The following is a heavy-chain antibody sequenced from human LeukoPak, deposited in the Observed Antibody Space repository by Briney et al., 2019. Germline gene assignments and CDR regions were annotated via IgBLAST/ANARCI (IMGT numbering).Heavy chain of an antibody. CDR2: ISGSGRTI. J-gene: IGHJ5*02. D-gene: IGHD3-9*01. CDR3: VRDFELGRFGP. CDR1: GFTFSDFS. Sequence: GGSLRLSCAASGFTFSDFSMNWVRQTPGKGLEWISYISGSGRTIYYADPVKGRFTISRDDLKNSLFLQMNSLRTDDTAVYYCVRDFELGRFGPWGQGTLVIVSS. V-gene: IGHV3-48*04.